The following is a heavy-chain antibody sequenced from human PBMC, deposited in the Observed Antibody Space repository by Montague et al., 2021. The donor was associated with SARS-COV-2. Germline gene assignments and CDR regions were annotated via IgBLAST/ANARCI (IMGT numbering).Heavy chain of an antibody. CDR1: GFTLSSYW. J-gene: IGHJ4*02. CDR3: ARAYYTGLYPFDY. V-gene: IGHV3-74*01. CDR2: IHYDGSST. Sequence: SLRLSCAASGFTLSSYWMYLVRQAPGKGLVWISRIHYDGSSTNYADSLEGRFTISRDTAKNTLYLQMNSLRAEDTAVYYCARAYYTGLYPFDYWGQGTLVTVSS. D-gene: IGHD2-8*02.